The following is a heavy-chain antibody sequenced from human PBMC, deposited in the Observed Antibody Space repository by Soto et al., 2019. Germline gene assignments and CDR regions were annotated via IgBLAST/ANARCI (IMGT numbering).Heavy chain of an antibody. Sequence: EVQMLESGGGLVQPGGSLRLSCAASGFTCSNYDMSWVRQAPGKGLEWVSTILVGGSTHYPDSVKGRFTISRDNSKNTVFLQMNSLTAGDTAVYYCAKATATGGGAFDICGQGTMVTVSS. CDR2: ILVGGST. J-gene: IGHJ3*02. V-gene: IGHV3-23*01. CDR3: AKATATGGGAFDI. D-gene: IGHD2-8*02. CDR1: GFTCSNYD.